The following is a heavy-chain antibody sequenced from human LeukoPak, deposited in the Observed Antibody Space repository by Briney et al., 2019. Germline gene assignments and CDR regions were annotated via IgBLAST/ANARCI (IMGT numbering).Heavy chain of an antibody. CDR3: VRARIVLMVYASWFDP. J-gene: IGHJ5*02. D-gene: IGHD2-8*01. Sequence: PSETLSLTCAVYGGSFSGYYWSWIRQPPGKGLEWIGEINHSGSTNYNPSLKSRVTISVDTSKNQFSLKLSSVTAADTAVYYCVRARIVLMVYASWFDPWGQGTLVTVSS. CDR2: INHSGST. V-gene: IGHV4-34*01. CDR1: GGSFSGYY.